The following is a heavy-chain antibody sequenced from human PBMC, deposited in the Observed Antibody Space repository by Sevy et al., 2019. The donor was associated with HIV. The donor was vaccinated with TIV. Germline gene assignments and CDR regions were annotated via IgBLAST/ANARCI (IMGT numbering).Heavy chain of an antibody. V-gene: IGHV3-23*01. CDR1: GFTFTSYA. J-gene: IGHJ5*01. CDR2: ISGSGQSS. CDR3: AKDRMDSRFYGSNWFDF. Sequence: GGSLRLSCAASGFTFTSYAMYWVRQAPGKGLEWVAAISGSGQSSFYADSVKGRFTVSRDSSKNTLFLQMDILRVEDTALYYCAKDRMDSRFYGSNWFDFWGQGTPVTVSS. D-gene: IGHD4-4*01.